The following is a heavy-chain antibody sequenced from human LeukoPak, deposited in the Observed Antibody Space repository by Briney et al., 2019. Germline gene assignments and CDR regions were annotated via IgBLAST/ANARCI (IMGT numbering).Heavy chain of an antibody. Sequence: SETLSLTCTVSGGSISSYYWSWIRQPPGKGLEWIGYIYYSGSTNYNPSLKSRATISVDTSKNQFSLKLSSVTAADTAVYYCASGVRYGSGVFSGGYWGQGALVTVSS. D-gene: IGHD3-10*01. CDR1: GGSISSYY. J-gene: IGHJ4*02. CDR3: ASGVRYGSGVFSGGY. V-gene: IGHV4-59*01. CDR2: IYYSGST.